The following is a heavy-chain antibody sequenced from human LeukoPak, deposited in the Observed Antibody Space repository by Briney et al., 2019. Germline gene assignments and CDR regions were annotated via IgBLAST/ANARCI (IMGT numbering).Heavy chain of an antibody. CDR1: GFTFDDYA. CDR2: ISGDGGST. J-gene: IGHJ3*02. CDR3: AKTYCGGDCYSRALALDI. V-gene: IGHV3-43*02. D-gene: IGHD2-21*02. Sequence: GGSLRLSCAASGFTFDDYAMHWVRQAPGKVLEWVSLISGDGGSTYYADSVKGRFTISRDNSKNSLYLQMNSLRTEDTALYYCAKTYCGGDCYSRALALDIWGQGTMVTVSS.